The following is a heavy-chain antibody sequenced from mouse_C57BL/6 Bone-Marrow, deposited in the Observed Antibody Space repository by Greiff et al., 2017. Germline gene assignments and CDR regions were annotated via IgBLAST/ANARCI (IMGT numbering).Heavy chain of an antibody. CDR2: IYPRDGST. V-gene: IGHV1-85*01. CDR1: GYTFTSYD. CDR3: ARLEFDGSSGDWYFDV. Sequence: QVQLQQSGPELVKPGASVKLSCKASGYTFTSYDINWVKQRPGQGLEWIGWIYPRDGSTKYNEKFKGKATLTVDTASITAYMQRHSLTSEDSAVYFCARLEFDGSSGDWYFDVWGKGTTVTVSS. D-gene: IGHD1-1*01. J-gene: IGHJ1*03.